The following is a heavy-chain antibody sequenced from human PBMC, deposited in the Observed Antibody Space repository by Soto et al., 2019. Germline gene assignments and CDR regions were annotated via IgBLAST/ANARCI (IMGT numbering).Heavy chain of an antibody. V-gene: IGHV3-23*01. D-gene: IGHD6-13*01. Sequence: GGSLRLSCAASGFTFSSYAMSWVRQAPGKGLEWVSAISGSGGSTYYADSVKGRFTISRDNSKNTLHLQMNSLRAEDTAVYYCAKDYSSRYSSSFDYWGQGTLVTVSS. CDR2: ISGSGGST. CDR1: GFTFSSYA. J-gene: IGHJ4*02. CDR3: AKDYSSRYSSSFDY.